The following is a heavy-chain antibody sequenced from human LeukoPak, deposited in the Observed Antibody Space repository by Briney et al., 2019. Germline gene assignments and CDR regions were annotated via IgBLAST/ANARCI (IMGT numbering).Heavy chain of an antibody. D-gene: IGHD1-26*01. J-gene: IGHJ4*02. V-gene: IGHV3-49*03. Sequence: GGPLRLSCTACGFTLGDYAMIWFRQAPGKGVVWVGFIRSKAHGGTTEYAASVKGRFTISRDDSKSIAYLQMNSLKTEDTAVYYCTREKEWELDWGQGTLVTVSS. CDR1: GFTLGDYA. CDR3: TREKEWELD. CDR2: IRSKAHGGTT.